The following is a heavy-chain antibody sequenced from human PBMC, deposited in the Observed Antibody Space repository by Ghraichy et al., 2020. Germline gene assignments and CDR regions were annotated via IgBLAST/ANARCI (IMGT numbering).Heavy chain of an antibody. CDR3: ARKELPGYYGMDV. J-gene: IGHJ6*02. Sequence: SETLSLTCTVSGGSISSYYWSWIRQPPGKGLEWIGYIYYSGSTNYNPSLKSRVTISVDTSKNQFYLKLSSVTAADTAVYYCARKELPGYYGMDVWGQGTTVTVSS. CDR2: IYYSGST. V-gene: IGHV4-59*12. D-gene: IGHD1-26*01. CDR1: GGSISSYY.